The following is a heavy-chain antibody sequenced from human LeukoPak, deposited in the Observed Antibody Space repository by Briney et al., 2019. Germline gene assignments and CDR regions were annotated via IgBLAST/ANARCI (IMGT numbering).Heavy chain of an antibody. CDR2: IIPIFGTA. D-gene: IGHD2-8*01. Sequence: SVKVSCKASGGTFSSYAISWVRQAPGQGLEWMGGIIPIFGTANYAQKFQGRVTITTDESTSTAYMELRSLRSEDTAVYYCARGLCTNGVCPFDYWGQGTLVTVSS. J-gene: IGHJ4*02. CDR3: ARGLCTNGVCPFDY. CDR1: GGTFSSYA. V-gene: IGHV1-69*05.